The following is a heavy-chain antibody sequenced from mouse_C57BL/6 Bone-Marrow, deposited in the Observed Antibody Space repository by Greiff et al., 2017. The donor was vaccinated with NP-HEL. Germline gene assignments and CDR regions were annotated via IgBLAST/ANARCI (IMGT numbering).Heavy chain of an antibody. J-gene: IGHJ1*03. D-gene: IGHD1-1*01. CDR3: ARDYGSSYLYFDV. CDR1: GYTFTSYW. V-gene: IGHV1-59*01. Sequence: VQLQQPGAELVRPGPSVKLSCKASGYTFTSYWMHWVKQRPGQGLEWIGVIDPSDSYTNYNQKFKGKATLTVDTSSSTAYMQLSSLTSEDSAVYYCARDYGSSYLYFDVWGTGTTVTVSS. CDR2: IDPSDSYT.